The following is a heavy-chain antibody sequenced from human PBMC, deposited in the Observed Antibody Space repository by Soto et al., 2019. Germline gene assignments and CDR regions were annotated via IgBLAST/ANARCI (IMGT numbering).Heavy chain of an antibody. D-gene: IGHD2-15*01. Sequence: QITLKESGPTLVKPTQTLTLTCTFSGFSVSTGGVGVAWIRQPPGKALEWLALIYWDDDKRYSPFLQSRVTITKHPSKNHVVLTMTKMDPVDTATYYGAHKGARGAGMDVWGQGTTVTVSS. J-gene: IGHJ6*02. V-gene: IGHV2-5*02. CDR1: GFSVSTGGVG. CDR2: IYWDDDK. CDR3: AHKGARGAGMDV.